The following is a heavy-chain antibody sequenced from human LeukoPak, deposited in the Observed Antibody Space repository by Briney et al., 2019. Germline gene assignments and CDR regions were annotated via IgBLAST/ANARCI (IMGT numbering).Heavy chain of an antibody. J-gene: IGHJ4*02. CDR3: ASWVGRDY. V-gene: IGHV3-7*01. Sequence: QPGGSLRLSCAASGLTFSSFWMTWVRQAPGKGLEWVANIKQDGSEEYYVDSVKGRSTISRDNAKNSLYLQMNSLRAEDTAVYYCASWVGRDYWGQGTLVTVSS. CDR2: IKQDGSEE. D-gene: IGHD2-15*01. CDR1: GLTFSSFW.